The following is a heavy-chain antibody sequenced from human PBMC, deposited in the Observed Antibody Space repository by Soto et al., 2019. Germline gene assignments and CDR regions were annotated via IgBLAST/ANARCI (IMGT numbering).Heavy chain of an antibody. J-gene: IGHJ4*02. D-gene: IGHD3-16*01. CDR2: VKSIADAGTT. CDR3: TTGRYTFGLDS. V-gene: IGHV3-15*01. Sequence: LRLSCAASGITFSDAWMTWVRQVPGKGLEWVGRVKSIADAGTTTYAAPVKGRFSISRDDSNSTLFLQMNSLKIEDTAVYYCTTGRYTFGLDSWGQGILVTVSS. CDR1: GITFSDAW.